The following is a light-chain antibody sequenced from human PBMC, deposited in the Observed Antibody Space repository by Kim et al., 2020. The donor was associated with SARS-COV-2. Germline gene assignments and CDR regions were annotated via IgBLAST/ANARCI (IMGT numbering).Light chain of an antibody. Sequence: SASVGDRVTITGRASQGISNDLAWYQQKPGKVPKLLIYDASTLQSGVPSRFSGSGYGTDFTLTISSLQPEDVAAYYGQKYDSAPLTFGGGTKVDIK. CDR2: DAS. CDR3: QKYDSAPLT. V-gene: IGKV1-27*01. J-gene: IGKJ4*01. CDR1: QGISND.